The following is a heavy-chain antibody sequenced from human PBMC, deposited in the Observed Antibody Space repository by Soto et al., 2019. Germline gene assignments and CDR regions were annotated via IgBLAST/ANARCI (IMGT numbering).Heavy chain of an antibody. J-gene: IGHJ4*02. CDR2: ISYDGSNK. Sequence: QVQLVESGGGVVQPGRSLRLSCAASGFTFSSYGMHWVRQAPGKGLEWVAVISYDGSNKYYADSVKGRFTISRDNSKNTLYLQMNSLRAEDTAVYYCAKMVDEWERPPHYWGQGTLVTVSS. CDR3: AKMVDEWERPPHY. CDR1: GFTFSSYG. V-gene: IGHV3-30*18. D-gene: IGHD1-26*01.